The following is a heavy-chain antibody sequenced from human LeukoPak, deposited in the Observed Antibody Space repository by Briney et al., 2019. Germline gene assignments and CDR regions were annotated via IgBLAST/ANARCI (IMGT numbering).Heavy chain of an antibody. J-gene: IGHJ6*03. Sequence: SETLSLTCAVYVGSFSGYYWSWIRQPPGKGLEWIGEINHSGSTNYNPSLKSRVTISVDTSKNQFSLNLSSMTATDTAVYYCARVVWGGDFHYSLDVWGKGTTVIVSS. D-gene: IGHD7-27*01. CDR1: VGSFSGYY. CDR3: ARVVWGGDFHYSLDV. CDR2: INHSGST. V-gene: IGHV4-34*01.